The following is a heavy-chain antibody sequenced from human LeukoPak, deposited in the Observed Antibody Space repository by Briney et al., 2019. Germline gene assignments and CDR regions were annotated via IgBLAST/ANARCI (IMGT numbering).Heavy chain of an antibody. Sequence: SQTLSLTCAISGDSVSSNSAAWNWIRQAPSRGLEWLVRTYYRSKWYPDYAVSVKSRIPINPDTSKNQFSLQLNSVTPEDTAVYYCARERDGYNYVELWCFDLWGRGTLVTVSS. J-gene: IGHJ2*01. CDR2: TYYRSKWYP. D-gene: IGHD5-24*01. CDR3: ARERDGYNYVELWCFDL. V-gene: IGHV6-1*01. CDR1: GDSVSSNSAA.